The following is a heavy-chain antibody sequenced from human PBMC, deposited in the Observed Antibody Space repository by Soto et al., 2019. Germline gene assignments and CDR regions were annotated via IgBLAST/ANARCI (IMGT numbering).Heavy chain of an antibody. CDR2: INPNSGGT. Sequence: ASVKVSCKASGYTFTGYYMHWVRQAPGQGLEWMGWINPNSGGTNYAQKFQGWVTMTRDTSISTAYMELSRLRSDDTAVYYCARGLGYCSGGSCLNWFDPWVQGTLVTVSS. V-gene: IGHV1-2*04. CDR3: ARGLGYCSGGSCLNWFDP. J-gene: IGHJ5*02. CDR1: GYTFTGYY. D-gene: IGHD2-15*01.